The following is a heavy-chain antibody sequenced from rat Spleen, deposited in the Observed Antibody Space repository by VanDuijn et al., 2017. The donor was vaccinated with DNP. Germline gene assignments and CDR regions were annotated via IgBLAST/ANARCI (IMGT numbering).Heavy chain of an antibody. J-gene: IGHJ2*01. CDR2: IRTKANNYAT. CDR3: TAAQLDYFDY. D-gene: IGHD3-4*01. V-gene: IGHV10-5*01. CDR1: GFIFSNAA. Sequence: VQVVESGGGLVQPKESLKISCAASGFIFSNAAMYWVRQAPGKGLEWVARIRTKANNYATYYGDSVKGRFTISRDDSKSMVYLQMDNLKTEDTAMYYCTAAQLDYFDYWGQGVMVTVSS.